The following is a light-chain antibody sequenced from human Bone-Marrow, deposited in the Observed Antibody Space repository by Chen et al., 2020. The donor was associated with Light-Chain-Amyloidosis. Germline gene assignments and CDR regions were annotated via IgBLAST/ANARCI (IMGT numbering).Light chain of an antibody. Sequence: SYELTQPPSVSVSPGQTARITCSGEDLPTKYAYWYQEKPGQAPVLVIHRDTERPSGISERFSVSSAETTATLSISGVRAEDEADYHGQSADSSGTYEVIFGGGTKLTV. V-gene: IGLV3-25*03. CDR2: RDT. CDR3: QSADSSGTYEVI. CDR1: DLPTKY. J-gene: IGLJ2*01.